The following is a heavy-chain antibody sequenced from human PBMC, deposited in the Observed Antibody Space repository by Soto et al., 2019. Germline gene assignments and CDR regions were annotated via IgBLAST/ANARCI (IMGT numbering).Heavy chain of an antibody. Sequence: SEXLSLTCAVYGGSFSGYYWSWIRQPPGKGLEWIGEINHSGSTNYNPSLKSRVTISVDTSKNQFSLKLSSVTAADTAVYYCARVAAAGICFDYWGQGTLVTVSS. CDR3: ARVAAAGICFDY. J-gene: IGHJ4*02. D-gene: IGHD6-13*01. V-gene: IGHV4-34*01. CDR2: INHSGST. CDR1: GGSFSGYY.